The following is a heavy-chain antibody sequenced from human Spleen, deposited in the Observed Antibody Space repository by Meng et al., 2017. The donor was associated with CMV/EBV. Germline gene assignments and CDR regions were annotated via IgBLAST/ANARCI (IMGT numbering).Heavy chain of an antibody. CDR1: GFTFSSYW. J-gene: IGHJ4*02. D-gene: IGHD2-8*01. Sequence: GESLKISCAASGFTFSSYWMSWVRQAPGKGLEWVANIKQDGSEKYYVDSVKGRFTISRDNAKNSLYLQMNSLRAEDTAVYYCAKDFKLMDYFDYWGQGTLVTVSS. CDR3: AKDFKLMDYFDY. V-gene: IGHV3-7*01. CDR2: IKQDGSEK.